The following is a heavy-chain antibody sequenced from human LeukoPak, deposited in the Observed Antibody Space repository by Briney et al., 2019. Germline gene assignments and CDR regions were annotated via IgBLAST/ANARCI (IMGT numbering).Heavy chain of an antibody. Sequence: SETLSLTCTVSGGAISSGDYYWSWIRQPPGKGREWIGYIYYSGSTYYNPSLKSRVPISVDTSKNQFSLKLSSVTAADTAVYYCARAGAAAGTLYYYYYMDVWGKGTTVTVSS. V-gene: IGHV4-30-4*08. D-gene: IGHD6-13*01. CDR1: GGAISSGDYY. J-gene: IGHJ6*03. CDR3: ARAGAAAGTLYYYYYMDV. CDR2: IYYSGST.